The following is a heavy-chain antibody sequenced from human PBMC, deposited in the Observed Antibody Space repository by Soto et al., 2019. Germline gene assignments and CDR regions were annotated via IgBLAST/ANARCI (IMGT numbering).Heavy chain of an antibody. D-gene: IGHD2-8*01. Sequence: SETLSLTCTVSGGSISVYYWSWVRQPPGKGLEWIGYMYYSGSTTYNPSLKSRVTMSVDTSKNHFSLKLNSVTTADTAVYYCARLISAGAWLDPCGQGTLVTVSS. CDR1: GGSISVYY. CDR2: MYYSGST. CDR3: ARLISAGAWLDP. V-gene: IGHV4-59*01. J-gene: IGHJ5*02.